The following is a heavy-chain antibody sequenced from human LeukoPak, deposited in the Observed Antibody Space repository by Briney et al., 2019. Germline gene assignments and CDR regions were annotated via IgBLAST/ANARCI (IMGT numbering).Heavy chain of an antibody. V-gene: IGHV3-33*08. J-gene: IGHJ4*02. CDR2: IWYDGSNK. D-gene: IGHD3-22*01. CDR3: ARVDGGYYNYFDY. Sequence: GGSLRLSCAASGFNFDDFAMHWVRQAPGKGLEWVAVIWYDGSNKYYADSVKGRFTISRDNSKNTLHLQMNSLRAEDTAVYYCARVDGGYYNYFDYWGQGTLVTVSS. CDR1: GFNFDDFA.